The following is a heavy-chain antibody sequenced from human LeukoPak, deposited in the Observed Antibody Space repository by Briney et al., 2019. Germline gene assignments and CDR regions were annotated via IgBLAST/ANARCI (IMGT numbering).Heavy chain of an antibody. D-gene: IGHD1-26*01. Sequence: ASVKVSCKASGYTFTSYDINWVRQATGQRLEWMGWINAGNGNTKYSQKFQGRVTITKDTSASTAYMELSSLRSEDTAVYYCARDLHGSYYYYYYGMDVWGQGTTVTVSS. V-gene: IGHV1-3*01. CDR3: ARDLHGSYYYYYYGMDV. J-gene: IGHJ6*02. CDR1: GYTFTSYD. CDR2: INAGNGNT.